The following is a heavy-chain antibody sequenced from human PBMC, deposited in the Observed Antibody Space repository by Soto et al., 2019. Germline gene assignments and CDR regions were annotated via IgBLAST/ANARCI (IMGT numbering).Heavy chain of an antibody. J-gene: IGHJ4*02. D-gene: IGHD5-18*01. V-gene: IGHV3-30*18. Sequence: QVQLVESGGAVVQPGKSLRLSCAASGFTFSSYGMYWIRQAPGKGLEWVAAISYDGSNKFHADSVKGRFTISRDNSQNTLYMKMNNLSTGDTAVYYCAKDIGRHTYGPCDNWGQGALVTVSS. CDR2: ISYDGSNK. CDR3: AKDIGRHTYGPCDN. CDR1: GFTFSSYG.